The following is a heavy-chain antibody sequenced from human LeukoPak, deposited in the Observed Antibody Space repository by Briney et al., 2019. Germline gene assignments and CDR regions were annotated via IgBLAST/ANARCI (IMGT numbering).Heavy chain of an antibody. CDR3: ARDLGGYCSSTSCSKGGY. D-gene: IGHD2-2*01. CDR2: IYYSGST. CDR1: DGSISSSSYY. V-gene: IGHV4-39*07. J-gene: IGHJ4*02. Sequence: PSETLSLTCTVSDGSISSSSYYWGWIRQPPGKGLEWIGSIYYSGSTYYNPSLKSRVTISVDTSKNQFSLKLSSVTAADTAVYYCARDLGGYCSSTSCSKGGYWGQGTLVTVSS.